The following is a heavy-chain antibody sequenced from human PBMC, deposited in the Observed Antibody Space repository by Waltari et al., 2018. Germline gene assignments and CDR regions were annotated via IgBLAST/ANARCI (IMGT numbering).Heavy chain of an antibody. J-gene: IGHJ4*02. Sequence: EVQLVESGGGLVQPGGSLRLSCAASGFTFSTSWIPWVRQAPGKGLVWVSRINSDGSSTSYADSVKGRFTISRDNAKNTLYLQMNSLRAEDTAVYYCARVPSGWYPLFDYWGQGTLVTVSS. CDR1: GFTFSTSW. V-gene: IGHV3-74*01. CDR3: ARVPSGWYPLFDY. D-gene: IGHD6-19*01. CDR2: INSDGSST.